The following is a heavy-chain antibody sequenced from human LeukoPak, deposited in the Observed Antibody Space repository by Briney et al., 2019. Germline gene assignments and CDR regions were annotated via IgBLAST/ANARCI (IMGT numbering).Heavy chain of an antibody. V-gene: IGHV3-23*01. D-gene: IGHD6-13*01. Sequence: GGSLRLSCVGSGFTFRSHAMSWVRQAPGKGLEWVSAISGSGGSTYYADSVKGRFTISRDNSKNTLYLQMNSLRAEDTAVYYCAKDHSSPSHYYFDYWGQGTLVTVSS. J-gene: IGHJ4*02. CDR2: ISGSGGST. CDR1: GFTFRSHA. CDR3: AKDHSSPSHYYFDY.